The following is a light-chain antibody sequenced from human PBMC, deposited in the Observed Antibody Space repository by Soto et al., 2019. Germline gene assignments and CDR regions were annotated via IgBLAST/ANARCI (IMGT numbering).Light chain of an antibody. CDR2: DVS. CDR1: ISDVSGYNF. CDR3: SSYTSSNTYV. J-gene: IGLJ1*01. V-gene: IGLV2-14*03. Sequence: QSVLTQPASVSGSPGQSITISCTGTISDVSGYNFVSWYQQYPGKAPKLMIYDVSNRPSGVSNRFSGSKSGNTASLTISGLRAEDEADYYCSSYTSSNTYVFGAGTKLTVL.